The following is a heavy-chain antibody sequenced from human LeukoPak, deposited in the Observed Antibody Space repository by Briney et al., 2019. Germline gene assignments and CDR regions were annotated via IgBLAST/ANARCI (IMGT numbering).Heavy chain of an antibody. J-gene: IGHJ4*02. CDR3: AKDGGLFFSIDY. Sequence: GGSLRLSCAASGFTFSSYAMSWVRQAPGKGLEWVSAISGSGGSTYYADSVKGRFTISRDNSKNTLYLQMNSLRAEGTAVNYCAKDGGLFFSIDYWGQGTLVTVSS. D-gene: IGHD3-16*01. CDR2: ISGSGGST. CDR1: GFTFSSYA. V-gene: IGHV3-23*01.